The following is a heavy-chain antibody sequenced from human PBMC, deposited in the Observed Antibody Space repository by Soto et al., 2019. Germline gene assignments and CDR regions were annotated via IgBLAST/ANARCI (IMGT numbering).Heavy chain of an antibody. CDR1: GVTFSRYW. D-gene: IGHD2-2*01. V-gene: IGHV3-7*03. Sequence: GGSLRLSSAASGVTFSRYWMIWLRQAPGKGLEWVANIKQDGSEKYYVDSVKGRFTVARDNAKNSLYLQMNSLRAEDTAVYYCAREGEYQLLLNAFDIWGQGTMVTVSS. J-gene: IGHJ3*02. CDR2: IKQDGSEK. CDR3: AREGEYQLLLNAFDI.